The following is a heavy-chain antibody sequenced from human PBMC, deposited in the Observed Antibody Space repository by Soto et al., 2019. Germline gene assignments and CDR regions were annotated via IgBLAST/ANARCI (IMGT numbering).Heavy chain of an antibody. Sequence: QVQLVQSGAEVKKPGASGKVSCKASGGTFSSYAISGVRQAPGQGLEWMGGILPIFGTANYAQNFQCRVTITADESTSTAYMELRSLRSEDTAVYYCARGRVAARPTYYGMDVWGQGTKVTVSS. CDR2: ILPIFGTA. CDR3: ARGRVAARPTYYGMDV. J-gene: IGHJ6*02. CDR1: GGTFSSYA. D-gene: IGHD6-6*01. V-gene: IGHV1-69*01.